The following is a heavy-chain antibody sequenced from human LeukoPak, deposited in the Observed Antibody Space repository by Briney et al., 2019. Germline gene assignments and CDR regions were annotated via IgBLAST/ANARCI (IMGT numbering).Heavy chain of an antibody. D-gene: IGHD3-22*01. J-gene: IGHJ4*02. CDR2: ISGSGGST. Sequence: PGGSLRLSCAASGFTFSSYGMSWVRQAPGKGLEWVSAISGSGGSTYYADSVKGRFTISRDNSKNTLYLQMNSLRAEDTAVYYCAKVYYDSSGPDYWGQGTLVTVSS. CDR3: AKVYYDSSGPDY. CDR1: GFTFSSYG. V-gene: IGHV3-23*01.